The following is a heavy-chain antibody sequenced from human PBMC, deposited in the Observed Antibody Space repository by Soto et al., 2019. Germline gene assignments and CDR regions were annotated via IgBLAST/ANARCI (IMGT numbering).Heavy chain of an antibody. Sequence: SETLSLTCTVSGGPISRSSCYWGWVRQSPGMGLEWIGSISYTGTTYYCPSLKSRVSISVDTSKNQFSLKLNSVTAADTAVYYCARSGYSYGYSRQYYFDYWGQGTLVTVSS. J-gene: IGHJ4*02. V-gene: IGHV4-39*07. CDR1: GGPISRSSCY. CDR3: ARSGYSYGYSRQYYFDY. CDR2: ISYTGTT. D-gene: IGHD5-18*01.